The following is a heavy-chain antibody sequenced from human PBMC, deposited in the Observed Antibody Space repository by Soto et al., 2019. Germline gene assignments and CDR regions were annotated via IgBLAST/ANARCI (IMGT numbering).Heavy chain of an antibody. D-gene: IGHD6-13*01. CDR2: IIPIFGTA. V-gene: IGHV1-69*01. CDR3: ARARIAAAGPPNYYYYYGMDV. J-gene: IGHJ6*02. Sequence: QVQLVQSGAEVQKPGSSVKVSCKASGGTFSSYAISWVRQAPGQGLEWMGGIIPIFGTANYAQKFQGRVTITADESTSTAYMELSSLRSEDTAVYYCARARIAAAGPPNYYYYYGMDVWGQGTTVTVSS. CDR1: GGTFSSYA.